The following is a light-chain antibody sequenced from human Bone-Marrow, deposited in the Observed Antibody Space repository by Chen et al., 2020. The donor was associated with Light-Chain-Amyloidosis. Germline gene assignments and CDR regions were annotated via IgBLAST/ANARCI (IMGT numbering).Light chain of an antibody. CDR2: DDS. CDR3: EVGDRSGDRQV. Sequence: SYVLTQPSSVSVAPGQTATIACGGNNTGSTSVHCYQQTPGQAPLLVVYDDSDRPAGIPERLSGSDSGNTAPLTIGRVEAGDEADYYCEVGDRSGDRQVFGGGTKLTVL. V-gene: IGLV3-21*02. J-gene: IGLJ3*02. CDR1: NTGSTS.